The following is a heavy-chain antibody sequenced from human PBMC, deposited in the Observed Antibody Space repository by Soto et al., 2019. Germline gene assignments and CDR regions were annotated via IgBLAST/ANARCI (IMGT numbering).Heavy chain of an antibody. CDR1: GFTFSSYG. D-gene: IGHD5-18*01. CDR2: ISYDGSNK. V-gene: IGHV3-30*18. J-gene: IGHJ4*02. CDR3: AKDGRGYSYDGLDY. Sequence: GGSLRLSCAASGFTFSSYGMHWVRQAPGKGLEWVAVISYDGSNKYYADSVKGRFTISRDNSKNTLYLQMNSLRAEDTAVYYCAKDGRGYSYDGLDYWGQGT.